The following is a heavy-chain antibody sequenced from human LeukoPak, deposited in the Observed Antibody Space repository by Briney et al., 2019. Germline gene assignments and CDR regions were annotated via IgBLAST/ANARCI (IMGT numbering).Heavy chain of an antibody. Sequence: ASVKVSCKVSGSALSDLAMQWVRQVPGKGLEWMGGLDRESGETLYSDKFQGRVTMAQDTSTDTAYMDPTSLTSEDTAVYYCATGHSTGYHYWFDPWGQGTLVTVSS. CDR1: GSALSDLA. J-gene: IGHJ5*02. CDR2: LDRESGET. V-gene: IGHV1-24*01. CDR3: ATGHSTGYHYWFDP. D-gene: IGHD2-2*03.